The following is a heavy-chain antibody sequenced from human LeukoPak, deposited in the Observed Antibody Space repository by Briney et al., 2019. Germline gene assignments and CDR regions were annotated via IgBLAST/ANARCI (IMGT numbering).Heavy chain of an antibody. CDR3: AKGYCSGGSCYGLDY. Sequence: PGGSLRLSCAASGFTFDDYAMHWVRQAPGKGLEWVSGISWNSGSIGYADSVKGRFTISRDNAKNSLYLQMNSLRAEDTALYYCAKGYCSGGSCYGLDYWGQGTQVTVSS. V-gene: IGHV3-9*01. D-gene: IGHD2-15*01. J-gene: IGHJ4*02. CDR1: GFTFDDYA. CDR2: ISWNSGSI.